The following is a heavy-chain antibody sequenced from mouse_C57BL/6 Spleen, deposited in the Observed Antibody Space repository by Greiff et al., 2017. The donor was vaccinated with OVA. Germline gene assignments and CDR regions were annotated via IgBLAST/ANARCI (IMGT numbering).Heavy chain of an antibody. CDR1: GYAFSSYW. V-gene: IGHV1-80*01. CDR2: IYPGDGDT. CDR3: ARGGSSYAMDY. D-gene: IGHD1-1*01. J-gene: IGHJ4*01. Sequence: VQLQQSGAELVKPGASVKISCKASGYAFSSYWMNWVKQRPGKGLEWIGQIYPGDGDTNYNGKFKGKATLTADKSSSTAYMPLSSLTSEDSAVYFCARGGSSYAMDYWGQGTSVTVSS.